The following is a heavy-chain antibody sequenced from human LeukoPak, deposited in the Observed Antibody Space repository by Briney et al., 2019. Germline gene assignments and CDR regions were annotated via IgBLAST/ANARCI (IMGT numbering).Heavy chain of an antibody. CDR3: AREGWRRYCSSISCHQNAFDI. V-gene: IGHV3-30-3*01. Sequence: GGSLRLSCAASGFMFNGYAMHWVRQAPGKGLEWVTLISYDGSNKYYADSVKGRLTISRDNSKNTLYLQMNSLRPEDTAVYYCAREGWRRYCSSISCHQNAFDIWGQGTMVTVSS. CDR1: GFMFNGYA. D-gene: IGHD2-2*01. J-gene: IGHJ3*02. CDR2: ISYDGSNK.